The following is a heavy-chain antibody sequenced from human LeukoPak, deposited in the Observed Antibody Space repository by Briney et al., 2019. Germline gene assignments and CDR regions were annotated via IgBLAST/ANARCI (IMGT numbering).Heavy chain of an antibody. CDR2: ISAYNGNT. Sequence: AASVKVSCKASGYTFTSYGISWVRQAPGQGLEWMGWISAYNGNTNYAQKLQGRVTMTTDTSTSTAYMELRSLRSDDTAVYYCARDGDTQLRGGRAAFDIWGQGTMVTVSS. CDR3: ARDGDTQLRGGRAAFDI. J-gene: IGHJ3*02. V-gene: IGHV1-18*01. D-gene: IGHD5-18*01. CDR1: GYTFTSYG.